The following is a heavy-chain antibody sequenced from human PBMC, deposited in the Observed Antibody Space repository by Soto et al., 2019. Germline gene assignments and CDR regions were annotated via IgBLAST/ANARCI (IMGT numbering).Heavy chain of an antibody. CDR3: ARFEAPSAIAVAGSLDY. V-gene: IGHV4-34*01. CDR2: INHSGST. D-gene: IGHD6-19*01. Sequence: QVQLQQWGAGLLKPSETLSLTCAVYGGSCSGYYWSWIRQPPGKVLEWIGEINHSGSTNYNPSLKSRVTISVDTSKNQFSLKLSSVTAADTAVYYCARFEAPSAIAVAGSLDYWGQGTLVTVSS. CDR1: GGSCSGYY. J-gene: IGHJ4*02.